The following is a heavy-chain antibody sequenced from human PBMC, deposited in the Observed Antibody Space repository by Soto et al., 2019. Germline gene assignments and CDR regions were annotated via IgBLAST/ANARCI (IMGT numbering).Heavy chain of an antibody. D-gene: IGHD7-27*01. V-gene: IGHV4-34*01. CDR2: IKHSGST. CDR3: ARAVAGTGHFDY. CDR1: GGSFSGYY. J-gene: IGHJ4*02. Sequence: QVQLQQWGAGLLKPSETLSLTCAVYGGSFSGYYWSWIRQPPGKGLEWIGEIKHSGSTNYNPSLKSRVTISVDTSKNQFSLKLSSVTAADTAVYYCARAVAGTGHFDYWGQGTLVTVSS.